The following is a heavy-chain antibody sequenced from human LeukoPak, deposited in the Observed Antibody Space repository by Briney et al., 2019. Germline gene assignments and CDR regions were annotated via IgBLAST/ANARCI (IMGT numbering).Heavy chain of an antibody. CDR3: ARVSGLKNFDS. V-gene: IGHV4-34*01. CDR1: GESFTDYS. CDR2: ISQSGGS. D-gene: IGHD2-8*01. J-gene: IGHJ4*02. Sequence: SETLSLTCAVYGESFTDYSWSWIRQTPGKGLEWIGEISQSGGSKFYPPLESRVTISMDTSKNQFSLHVRSVTAADTAVYFCARVSGLKNFDSWGQGSLVIVSA.